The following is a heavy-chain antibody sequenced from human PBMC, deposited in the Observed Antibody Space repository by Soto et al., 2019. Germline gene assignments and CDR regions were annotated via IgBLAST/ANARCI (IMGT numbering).Heavy chain of an antibody. CDR2: ISAYNGNT. D-gene: IGHD6-19*01. V-gene: IGHV1-18*01. CDR1: GYTFTSYG. CDR3: ARRASGWFLDV. J-gene: IGHJ6*02. Sequence: QVQLVQSGAEVKKPGASVKVSCKASGYTFTSYGISWVRQAPGQGLEWMGWISAYNGNTIYAQKPQGRVTMTTGTSPSSAYMELRSLGSDDTAVYYCARRASGWFLDVWGQGTTVTVSS.